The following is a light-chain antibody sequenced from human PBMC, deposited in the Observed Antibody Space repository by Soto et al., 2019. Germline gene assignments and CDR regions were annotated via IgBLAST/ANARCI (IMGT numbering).Light chain of an antibody. V-gene: IGKV1-27*01. Sequence: DVLLTQSPSSLSASVGDRVTITCRASQGISNYLAWYQQKPGKVPKLLIYAVSTLQPRVPSRFSGSGSGTDFTLTISSLQPEDVATYYCQKYNSALPIFGGGTKVEIK. CDR1: QGISNY. CDR2: AVS. CDR3: QKYNSALPI. J-gene: IGKJ4*01.